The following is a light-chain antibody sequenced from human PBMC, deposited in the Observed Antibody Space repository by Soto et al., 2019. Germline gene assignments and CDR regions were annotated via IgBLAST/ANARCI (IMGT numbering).Light chain of an antibody. CDR1: SSNIGSNY. CDR3: EAWDDSSET. CDR2: RNN. V-gene: IGLV1-47*01. J-gene: IGLJ1*01. Sequence: QSVLTQPPSASGTPGQRVTISCSGSSSNIGSNYVYWYQQLPGTAPKLLIYRNNQRPSGVPDRFSGSKSGTSASLAISGLRSEDEADYYCEAWDDSSETFGTGTKVTVL.